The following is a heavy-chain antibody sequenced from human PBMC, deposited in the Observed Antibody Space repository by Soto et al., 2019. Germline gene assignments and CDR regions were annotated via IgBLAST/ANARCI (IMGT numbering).Heavy chain of an antibody. V-gene: IGHV1-18*03. CDR2: ISAYNVNT. J-gene: IGHJ4*02. D-gene: IGHD3-16*01. CDR1: VYTFTNFG. CDR3: ASGGTPMDY. Sequence: QVQLVQSGAEVKKPGASVKVSCNASVYTFTNFGISWVRQAPGQGLEWMGWISAYNVNTNYAQNFQGRVTLTPDTSTRTAYMELRSLSSDDMALYYCASGGTPMDYWGQGRLVTVSS.